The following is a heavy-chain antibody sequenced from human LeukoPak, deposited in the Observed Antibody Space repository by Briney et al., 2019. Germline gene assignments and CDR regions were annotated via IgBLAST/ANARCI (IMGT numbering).Heavy chain of an antibody. CDR3: ASMRGYGTNTSSYGRG. CDR2: SSSSSSYI. D-gene: IGHD2-2*01. Sequence: GGSLRLSCAASGFTFSSYNIHWVRQAPRKGLEWVSSSSSSSSYIYYADSVKGRFTISRDNAKNSLYLQMNSLRAEDTAVYHCASMRGYGTNTSSYGRGWGQGTLVTVSS. J-gene: IGHJ4*02. V-gene: IGHV3-21*01. CDR1: GFTFSSYN.